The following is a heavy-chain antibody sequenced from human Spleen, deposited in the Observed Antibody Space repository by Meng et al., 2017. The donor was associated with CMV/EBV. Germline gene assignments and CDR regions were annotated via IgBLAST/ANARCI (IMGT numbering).Heavy chain of an antibody. Sequence: GESLKISCAASGFTFSNAWMSWVRQAPGKGLEWVGRIKSKTDGGTTDYAAPVKGRFTISRDDSKNTLYLQMNSLKTEDTAVYYCTRVVIYKAYGMDVWGQGTTVTVSS. J-gene: IGHJ6*02. CDR3: TRVVIYKAYGMDV. D-gene: IGHD2-21*01. CDR1: GFTFSNAW. CDR2: IKSKTDGGTT. V-gene: IGHV3-15*01.